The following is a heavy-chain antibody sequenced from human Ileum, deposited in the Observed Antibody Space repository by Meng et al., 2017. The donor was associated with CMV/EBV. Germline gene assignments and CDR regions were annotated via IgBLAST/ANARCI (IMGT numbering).Heavy chain of an antibody. CDR1: GGSFSGYY. J-gene: IGHJ4*02. D-gene: IGHD2-21*01. CDR3: AREPPFVPADS. V-gene: IGHV4-34*02. CDR2: VSHSGVT. Sequence: VQLKPWGEGLLKPSETLSLTFAVYGGSFSGYYWSWIRQPPGKGLEWIAEVSHSGVTNYNPSLKSRVTISIDTSKNQFSLHLSSVTAADTAVYYCAREPPFVPADSWGQGTLVTVSS.